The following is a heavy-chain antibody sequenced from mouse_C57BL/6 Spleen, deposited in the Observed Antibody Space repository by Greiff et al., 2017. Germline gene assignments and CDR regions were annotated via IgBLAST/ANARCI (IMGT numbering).Heavy chain of an antibody. D-gene: IGHD1-1*01. CDR3: ARALFITTVVAHWYFDV. Sequence: EVKLVESEGGLVQPGSSMKLSCTASGFTFSDYYMAWVRQVPEKGLEWVANINYDGSSTYYLDSLKSRFIISRDNAKNILYLQMSSLKSEDTATYYCARALFITTVVAHWYFDVWGTGTTVTVSS. J-gene: IGHJ1*03. CDR2: INYDGSST. V-gene: IGHV5-16*01. CDR1: GFTFSDYY.